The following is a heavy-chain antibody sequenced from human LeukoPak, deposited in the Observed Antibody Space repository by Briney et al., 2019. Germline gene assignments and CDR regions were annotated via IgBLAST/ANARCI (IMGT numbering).Heavy chain of an antibody. J-gene: IGHJ4*02. CDR3: IRTGGYCSDGSCYRGDY. CDR1: GCSFPTYW. D-gene: IGHD2-15*01. V-gene: IGHV5-51*01. CDR2: VYPGDSST. Sequence: GESLKISCKGSGCSFPTYWIGWVRQMPGKGLEWMGIVYPGDSSTRYSPSFQGQVTISADKSITTAYLQWSSLKASDTAIYYCIRTGGYCSDGSCYRGDYWGQGTLVTVSS.